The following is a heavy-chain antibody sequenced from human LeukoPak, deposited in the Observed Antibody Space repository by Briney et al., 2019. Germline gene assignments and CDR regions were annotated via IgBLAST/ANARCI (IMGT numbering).Heavy chain of an antibody. CDR2: INPKSGTT. CDR3: ARNYGGGSKYFDY. V-gene: IGHV1-2*02. J-gene: IGHJ4*02. D-gene: IGHD4-23*01. CDR1: GYTFTDYY. Sequence: ASVKVSCKASGYTFTDYYMHWVRQAPGQGLEWMGWINPKSGTTNYAQKFQGRVTMTGDTSIRAAYMELSRLTSDDTAVYYCARNYGGGSKYFDYWGQGALVTVSS.